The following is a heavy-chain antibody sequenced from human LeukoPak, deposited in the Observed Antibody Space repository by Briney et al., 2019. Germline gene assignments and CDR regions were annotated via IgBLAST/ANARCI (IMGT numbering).Heavy chain of an antibody. CDR2: IYYSGGT. Sequence: SETLSLTCSVSGVSISRSSYYWAWIRQPPGKGLEWIGSIYYSGGTYYNPSLKSRVTISVDTSKNQFSLKLNSVTAADTAVYYCARHFPQIDIVVVPAWFDPWGQGTLVTVSS. CDR1: GVSISRSSYY. CDR3: ARHFPQIDIVVVPAWFDP. J-gene: IGHJ5*02. V-gene: IGHV4-39*01. D-gene: IGHD2-2*01.